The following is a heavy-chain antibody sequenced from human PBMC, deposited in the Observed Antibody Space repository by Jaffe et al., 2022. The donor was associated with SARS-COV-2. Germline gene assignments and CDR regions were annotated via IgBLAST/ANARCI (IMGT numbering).Heavy chain of an antibody. CDR3: ARGGYSFGLQGDYYYMDV. CDR2: IGSAGDT. V-gene: IGHV3-13*01. Sequence: EVQLGESGGGLVQPGGSLRLSCAASGFTFSSYDMHWVRQASGIGLEWVSTIGSAGDTFYSDSVKGRFTISRENARNSLFLQMSSLRAGDTAVYYCARGGYSFGLQGDYYYMDVWGKGTTVTVSS. J-gene: IGHJ6*03. CDR1: GFTFSSYD. D-gene: IGHD5-18*01.